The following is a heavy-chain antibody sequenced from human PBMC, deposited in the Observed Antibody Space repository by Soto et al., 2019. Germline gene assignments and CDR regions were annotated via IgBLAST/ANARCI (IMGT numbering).Heavy chain of an antibody. Sequence: EVQLVESGGGLVQPGGSLRLSCAASGFTFSTYWMHWVRQAPGKGLVWVSRINGGGSNTDYADSVKGRFTISRDNAKNTLYLQMHSLRAEVTAVYYCARDDNPDYWGQGPLVTVSS. V-gene: IGHV3-74*01. CDR1: GFTFSTYW. J-gene: IGHJ4*02. CDR3: ARDDNPDY. CDR2: INGGGSNT. D-gene: IGHD1-20*01.